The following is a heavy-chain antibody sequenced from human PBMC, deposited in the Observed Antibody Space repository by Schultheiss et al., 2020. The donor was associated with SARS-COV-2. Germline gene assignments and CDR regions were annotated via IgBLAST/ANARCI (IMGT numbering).Heavy chain of an antibody. Sequence: GGSLRLSCAASGFTFDDYAMHWVRQAPGKGLEWVSSISSSSSYIYYADSVKGRFTISRDNAKNSLYLQMNSLRAEDTAVYYCAKGNRPLDYGDQFDYWGQGTLVTVSS. CDR3: AKGNRPLDYGDQFDY. D-gene: IGHD4-17*01. CDR1: GFTFDDYA. CDR2: ISSSSSYI. V-gene: IGHV3-21*01. J-gene: IGHJ4*02.